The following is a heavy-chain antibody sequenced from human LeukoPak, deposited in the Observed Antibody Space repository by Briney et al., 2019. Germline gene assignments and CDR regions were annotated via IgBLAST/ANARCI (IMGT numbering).Heavy chain of an antibody. CDR1: GSTFIAYY. Sequence: ASVKVSCKASGSTFIAYYIHWVRQAPGQGLEWMGWINPKSGGTNYAQKFQGRVTMTRDTSISTAYVELRRLRSDDTAVYYCGRSENIAVTGPDYWGQGTLVTVSS. V-gene: IGHV1-2*02. D-gene: IGHD3-9*01. CDR3: GRSENIAVTGPDY. CDR2: INPKSGGT. J-gene: IGHJ4*02.